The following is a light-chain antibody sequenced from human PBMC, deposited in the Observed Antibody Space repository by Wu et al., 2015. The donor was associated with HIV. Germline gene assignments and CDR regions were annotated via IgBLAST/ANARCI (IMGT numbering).Light chain of an antibody. V-gene: IGKV3D-11*02. Sequence: EIVLTQSPAPLSLSPGERATLSCRASQSVSSYLAWYQQKPGQAPRLLIYDASNRATGIPARFSGSGRGTDFTLTISSLEPEDFAVYYCQQRSNWPITFGQGTRLEIK. CDR2: DAS. CDR3: QQRSNWPIT. CDR1: QSVSSY. J-gene: IGKJ5*01.